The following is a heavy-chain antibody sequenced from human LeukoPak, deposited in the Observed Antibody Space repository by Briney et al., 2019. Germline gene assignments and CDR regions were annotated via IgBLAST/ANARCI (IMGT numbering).Heavy chain of an antibody. CDR3: AKGFNQYDFYYGMDV. J-gene: IGHJ6*02. Sequence: GGSLRLSCAASGFTFSSYAMSWVRQAPGKGLEWVSAISGSGISTYYADSVKGRFTIFRDNSKNTLYLQMNSLRAEDTAVYYCAKGFNQYDFYYGMDVWGQGTTVTVSS. CDR1: GFTFSSYA. D-gene: IGHD3-3*01. CDR2: ISGSGIST. V-gene: IGHV3-23*01.